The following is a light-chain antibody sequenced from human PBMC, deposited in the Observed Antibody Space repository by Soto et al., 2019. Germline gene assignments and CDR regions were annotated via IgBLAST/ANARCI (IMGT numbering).Light chain of an antibody. CDR1: QGISHY. J-gene: IGKJ1*01. CDR2: DAN. CDR3: QKYNSAPRT. Sequence: DIQMTQSPSSLSASVGDRVTITCRASQGISHYLAWYQQRPGQVPKLPIHDANILQSGVPSRFSGSGSGTDFTLTISSLQPEDVATYYCQKYNSAPRTFGQGTKVDIK. V-gene: IGKV1-27*01.